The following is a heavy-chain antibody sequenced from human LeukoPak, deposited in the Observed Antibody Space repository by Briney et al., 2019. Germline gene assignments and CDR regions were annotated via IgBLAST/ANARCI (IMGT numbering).Heavy chain of an antibody. V-gene: IGHV1-2*02. CDR1: GYTFTGYY. CDR2: INPNSGGT. CDR3: ARATIFGVVPFDY. Sequence: ASVKVSCKASGYTFTGYYMHWVRQAPGQGLEWMGWINPNSGGTNYAQKFQGRVTMTRDTSISTAYMELSRLRSDDTAVYYCARATIFGVVPFDYWGQGTLVTVSS. J-gene: IGHJ4*02. D-gene: IGHD3-3*01.